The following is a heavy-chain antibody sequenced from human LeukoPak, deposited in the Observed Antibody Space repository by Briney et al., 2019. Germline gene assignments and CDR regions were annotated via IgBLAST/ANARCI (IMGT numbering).Heavy chain of an antibody. CDR3: ARVSRATGAFDY. CDR2: IYHSGST. D-gene: IGHD1-1*01. CDR1: GGSISSGSYY. Sequence: SSETLSLTCTVSGGSISSGSYYWSWIRRPAGKGLEWIGRIYHSGSTYYSPSLKSRVTISVDTSKNQFSLKLSSVTAADTAVYYCARVSRATGAFDYWGQGTLVTVSS. V-gene: IGHV4-61*02. J-gene: IGHJ4*02.